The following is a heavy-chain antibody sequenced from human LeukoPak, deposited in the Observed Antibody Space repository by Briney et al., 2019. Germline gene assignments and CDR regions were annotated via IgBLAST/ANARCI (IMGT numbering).Heavy chain of an antibody. J-gene: IGHJ4*02. CDR2: INHSGST. Sequence: SETLSLTCTVSGGSISSFYWSWIRQPPGKGLEWIGEINHSGSTNYNPSLKSRVTISLDTSKSQFSLKVRYVTAADTAVYYCARGLNDSWTGENYWGQGTLVTVSS. CDR1: GGSISSFY. D-gene: IGHD3-3*01. CDR3: ARGLNDSWTGENY. V-gene: IGHV4-34*01.